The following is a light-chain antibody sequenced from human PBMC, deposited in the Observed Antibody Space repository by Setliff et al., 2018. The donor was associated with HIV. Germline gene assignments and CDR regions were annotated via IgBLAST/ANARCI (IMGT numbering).Light chain of an antibody. CDR2: WAS. J-gene: IGKJ5*01. V-gene: IGKV4-1*01. CDR3: QQYYSTPIT. CDR1: QSVLYSSNNKNY. Sequence: DIVMTQSPDSLAVSLGERATINCKSSQSVLYSSNNKNYLAWYQQKPGQHPKLLIYWASTRESGVPDRFSGSGSGTDFTLTISSLQAEDVAVYYCQQYYSTPITFGQGTRLESK.